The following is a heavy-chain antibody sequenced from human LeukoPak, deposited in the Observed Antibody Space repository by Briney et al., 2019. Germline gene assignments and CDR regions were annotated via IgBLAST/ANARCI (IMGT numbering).Heavy chain of an antibody. CDR2: IYHSGST. CDR3: ARRPRSPGVTASTDLFAFDI. Sequence: SETLSLTCTVSGYSISSGYYWGWIRQPPGKGLEWIGSIYHSGSTYYNPSLKSRVTISVDTSKNQFSLKLSSVTAADTAVYYCARRPRSPGVTASTDLFAFDIWGQGTMVTVSS. J-gene: IGHJ3*02. D-gene: IGHD2-21*02. V-gene: IGHV4-38-2*02. CDR1: GYSISSGYY.